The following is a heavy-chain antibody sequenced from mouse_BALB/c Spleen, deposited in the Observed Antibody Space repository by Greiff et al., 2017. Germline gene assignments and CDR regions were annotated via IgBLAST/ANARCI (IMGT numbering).Heavy chain of an antibody. J-gene: IGHJ4*01. V-gene: IGHV2-6-7*01. Sequence: VKLMESGPGLVAPSQSLSITCTVSGFSLTSYGVHWVRQPPGKGLEWLGMIWGDGSTDYNSALKSRLSISKDNSKSQVFLKMNSLQTDDTARYYCARVNWEDAMDYWGQGTSVTVSS. D-gene: IGHD4-1*02. CDR3: ARVNWEDAMDY. CDR1: GFSLTSYG. CDR2: IWGDGST.